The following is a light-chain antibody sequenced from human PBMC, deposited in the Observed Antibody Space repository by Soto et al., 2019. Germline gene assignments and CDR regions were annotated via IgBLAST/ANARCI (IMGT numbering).Light chain of an antibody. CDR3: CSYAGSSTSL. CDR1: SSDVGGYNY. V-gene: IGLV2-8*01. CDR2: EGS. J-gene: IGLJ1*01. Sequence: QSVLTQPPSASGSPGQSVTISCTGTSSDVGGYNYVSWYQQHPGKAPKLMIYEGSKRPSGVSDRFSGSKSGNTASLTISGLQAEDEADYYCCSYAGSSTSLFGTGTKVTVL.